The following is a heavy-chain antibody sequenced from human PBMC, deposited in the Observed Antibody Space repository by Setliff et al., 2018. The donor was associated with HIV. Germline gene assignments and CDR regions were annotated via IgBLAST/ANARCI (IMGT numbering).Heavy chain of an antibody. V-gene: IGHV4-38-2*01. Sequence: SETLSLTCAVSGYSISSGYYWGWIRQPPGKGLEWIGSIYHSGSTYYNPSLKSRVTISVDTSKNQFSLNLSSVTAADTAVYYCARVDCSGTSCYRDSYYYMDVWGKGTTVTVSS. D-gene: IGHD2-2*01. CDR3: ARVDCSGTSCYRDSYYYMDV. J-gene: IGHJ6*03. CDR2: IYHSGST. CDR1: GYSISSGYY.